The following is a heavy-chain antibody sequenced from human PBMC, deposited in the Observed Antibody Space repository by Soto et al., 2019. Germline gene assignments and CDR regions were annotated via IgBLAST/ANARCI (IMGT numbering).Heavy chain of an antibody. CDR1: GGSISSSY. D-gene: IGHD6-19*01. Sequence: SETLSLTCTVSGGSISSSYWSWIRQPPGKGLEWIGYIYYSGSTNYNPSLNYNPSLTSRVTISVDTSKNQFSLKLSSVTAADTAVYYCARETAVAGNAFDIWGQGTMVTVSS. V-gene: IGHV4-59*01. CDR3: ARETAVAGNAFDI. J-gene: IGHJ3*02. CDR2: IYYSGST.